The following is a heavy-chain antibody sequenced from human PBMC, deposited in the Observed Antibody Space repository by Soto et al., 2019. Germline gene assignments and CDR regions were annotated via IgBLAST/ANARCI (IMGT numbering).Heavy chain of an antibody. Sequence: SHTLSLTCAISGYSVSSNRAAWNLIRQSPSRGLEWLGRTYYRSKWYNDYAVSVKSRITINPDTSKNQFSLQLNSVTPEDTAVYYCARAWGFSSGWYGSFSYWGQGTLVTVSS. CDR2: TYYRSKWYN. J-gene: IGHJ4*02. CDR1: GYSVSSNRAA. D-gene: IGHD6-19*01. CDR3: ARAWGFSSGWYGSFSY. V-gene: IGHV6-1*01.